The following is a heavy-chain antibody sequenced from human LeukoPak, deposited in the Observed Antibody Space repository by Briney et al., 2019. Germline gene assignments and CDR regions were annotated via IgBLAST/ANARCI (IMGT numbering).Heavy chain of an antibody. J-gene: IGHJ6*02. Sequence: ASVKVSCKASGYTFTSYGISWVRQAPGQGLEWVGWISAYNGNTNYAQKLQGRVTMTEDTSTDTAYMELSSLRSEDTAVYYCATARAVAGTGSYYYYYYGMDVWGQGTTVTVSS. D-gene: IGHD6-19*01. V-gene: IGHV1-18*01. CDR1: GYTFTSYG. CDR2: ISAYNGNT. CDR3: ATARAVAGTGSYYYYYYGMDV.